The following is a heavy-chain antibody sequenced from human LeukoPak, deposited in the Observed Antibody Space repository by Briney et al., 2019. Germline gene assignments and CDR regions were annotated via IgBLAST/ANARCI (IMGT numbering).Heavy chain of an antibody. J-gene: IGHJ6*02. CDR2: INSDGSSK. CDR1: EVTIRNYW. V-gene: IGHV3-74*01. Sequence: GRSLRLSCAASEVTIRNYWMHWVRQAPGKGLVWVSRINSDGSSKDYVDSVKGRFTISRDNAKNTLYLQMNSLRAEDTALYYCARASASGWPYYYGMDVWGQGTTVTVFS. CDR3: ARASASGWPYYYGMDV. D-gene: IGHD6-19*01.